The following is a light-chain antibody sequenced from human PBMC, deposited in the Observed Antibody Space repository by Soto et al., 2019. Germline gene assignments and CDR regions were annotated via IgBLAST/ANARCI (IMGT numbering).Light chain of an antibody. Sequence: QSALTQPASVSGSPGQSITIPCTGTNSDVGAYNYVSWYQHHPGKAPQLMIYEVFTRSSGVSSRFSGSKSGSTASLTISGLQAEDEADYYCTSYTTTNTLYVFGTGTKLTVL. CDR1: NSDVGAYNY. V-gene: IGLV2-14*01. CDR3: TSYTTTNTLYV. CDR2: EVF. J-gene: IGLJ1*01.